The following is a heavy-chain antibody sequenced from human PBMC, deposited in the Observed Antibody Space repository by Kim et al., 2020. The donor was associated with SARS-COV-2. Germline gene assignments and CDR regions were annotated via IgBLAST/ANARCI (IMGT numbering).Heavy chain of an antibody. CDR3: ARGYRSSSRDWFDP. Sequence: NPPLKSRVTISVDTSKNQFSLKLSAVTAADTAVYYCARGYRSSSRDWFDPWGQGTLVTVSS. J-gene: IGHJ5*02. D-gene: IGHD6-13*01. V-gene: IGHV4-34*01.